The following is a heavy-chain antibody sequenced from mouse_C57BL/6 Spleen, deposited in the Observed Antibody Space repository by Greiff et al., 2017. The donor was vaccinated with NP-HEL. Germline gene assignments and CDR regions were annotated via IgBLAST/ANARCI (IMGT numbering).Heavy chain of an antibody. V-gene: IGHV1-50*01. J-gene: IGHJ2*01. D-gene: IGHD2-3*01. Sequence: QVQLQQPGAELVKPGASVKLSCKASGYTFTSYWMQWVKQRPGQGLEWIGEIDPSDSYTNYNQKFKGKATLTVDTSSSTAYMQLSSLTSEDSAVYYCARRIYDGYSSDYWGQGTTLTVSS. CDR1: GYTFTSYW. CDR3: ARRIYDGYSSDY. CDR2: IDPSDSYT.